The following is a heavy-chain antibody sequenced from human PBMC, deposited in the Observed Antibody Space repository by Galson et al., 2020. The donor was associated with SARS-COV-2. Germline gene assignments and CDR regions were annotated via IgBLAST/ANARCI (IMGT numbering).Heavy chain of an antibody. Sequence: ASETLSLTCSVSGVSISSRNYYWSWIRQHPEKGLEWIGCIYSSGSAYYNPSLESRVTISLDSSKNQFSLKLTSVTAADTAVYYCAREPEYWGQGILVTVSS. CDR1: GVSISSRNYY. J-gene: IGHJ4*02. CDR3: AREPEY. CDR2: IYSSGSA. V-gene: IGHV4-31*03.